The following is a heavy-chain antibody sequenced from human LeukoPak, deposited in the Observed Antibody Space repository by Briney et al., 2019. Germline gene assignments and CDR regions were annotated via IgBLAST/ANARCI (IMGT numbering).Heavy chain of an antibody. CDR1: GGSIRSSTDY. V-gene: IGHV4-39*07. CDR2: IYYSGST. J-gene: IGHJ6*03. CDR3: ARGLDGYNYYYYYYYMDV. Sequence: KPSETLSLTCTVSGGSIRSSTDYWGWIRQPPGKELEWIGSIYYSGSTYYNPSLKSRVTISVDTSKNQFSVKLSSVTAADTAVYYCARGLDGYNYYYYYYYMDVWGKGTTVTVSS. D-gene: IGHD5-24*01.